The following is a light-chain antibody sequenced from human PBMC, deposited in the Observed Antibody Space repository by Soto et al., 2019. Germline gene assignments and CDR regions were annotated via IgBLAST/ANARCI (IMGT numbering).Light chain of an antibody. CDR3: SSWTSSTTQV. CDR2: EVN. V-gene: IGLV2-14*01. Sequence: QSALTQPASVSGSPGQSITISCTGTSSDVGGYNFVSWYQQHPGKAPKLMIFEVNNRPSGVSNRFSGSKSGNTASLTISGLQAVDKADYYCSSWTSSTTQVLGGGTKVTVL. J-gene: IGLJ2*01. CDR1: SSDVGGYNF.